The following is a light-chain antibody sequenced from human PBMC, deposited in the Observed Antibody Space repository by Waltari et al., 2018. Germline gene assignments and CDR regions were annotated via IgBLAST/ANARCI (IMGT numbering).Light chain of an antibody. CDR1: YSDVVAYDY. V-gene: IGLV2-14*01. Sequence: QSALTQPASVSGSPGQSITISCTGTYSDVVAYDYVSWYQQYPGKAPKLVIYDVSSRPSGTSDRFSGSKSGNTASLIISGLQAEDEADYYCSSYTSNRHYVFGAGTTVTVL. CDR2: DVS. J-gene: IGLJ1*01. CDR3: SSYTSNRHYV.